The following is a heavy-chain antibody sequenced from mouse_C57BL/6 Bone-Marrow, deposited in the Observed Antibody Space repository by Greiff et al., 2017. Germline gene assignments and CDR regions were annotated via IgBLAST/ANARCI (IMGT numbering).Heavy chain of an antibody. Sequence: EVQLQQSGPELVKPGASVKISCKASGYSFTGYYMNWVKQSPEKSLEWIGEINPSTGGTTYNQKFKAKATLTVDKSSSTAYMQLKSLTSEDSAVYYCARFYYYGSSYDYYAMDYWGQGTSVTVSS. J-gene: IGHJ4*01. CDR2: INPSTGGT. V-gene: IGHV1-42*01. D-gene: IGHD1-1*01. CDR3: ARFYYYGSSYDYYAMDY. CDR1: GYSFTGYY.